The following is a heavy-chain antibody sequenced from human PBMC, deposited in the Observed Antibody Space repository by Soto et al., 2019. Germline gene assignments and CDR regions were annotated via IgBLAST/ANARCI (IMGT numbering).Heavy chain of an antibody. J-gene: IGHJ4*02. CDR1: GASLSSRLNY. V-gene: IGHV4-31*02. CDR2: FHSSGNF. D-gene: IGHD2-21*02. Sequence: QVQLRESGPGLVKPSQTLSLTCSVSGASLSSRLNYWTWIRQFPGKGPECIGYFHSSGNFFYNPSLKSRVSISLDTSQNQLSLTLNSVTAADTAVYYCARGPAVVTPPYFDYWGQGILVTVSS. CDR3: ARGPAVVTPPYFDY.